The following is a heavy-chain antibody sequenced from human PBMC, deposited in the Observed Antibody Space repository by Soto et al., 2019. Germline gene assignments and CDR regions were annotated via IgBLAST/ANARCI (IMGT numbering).Heavy chain of an antibody. CDR1: GFTFSSYS. D-gene: IGHD3-3*01. J-gene: IGHJ3*02. CDR2: ISSSSSYI. Sequence: GGSLRLSCAASGFTFSSYSMNWVRQAPGKGLEWVSSISSSSSYIYYADSVKGRFTISRDNAKNSLYLQMNSLRAEDTAVYYCARDSGLVLRFLEWLDAFDIWGQGTMVTVS. CDR3: ARDSGLVLRFLEWLDAFDI. V-gene: IGHV3-21*01.